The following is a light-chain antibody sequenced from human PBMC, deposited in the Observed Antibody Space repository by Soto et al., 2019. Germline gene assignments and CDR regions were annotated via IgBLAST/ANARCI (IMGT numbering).Light chain of an antibody. V-gene: IGKV3-15*01. CDR2: DTS. J-gene: IGKJ5*01. Sequence: EVVMTQSPATLSVSPGEGVTLSCRASQGIGDTLAWYQHKPGQTPRLLIYDTSTRATGVPARFSGSRSGPDFTLTISSLEPEDCAIYYCQQRQYWPPITFGQGTRLEIK. CDR3: QQRQYWPPIT. CDR1: QGIGDT.